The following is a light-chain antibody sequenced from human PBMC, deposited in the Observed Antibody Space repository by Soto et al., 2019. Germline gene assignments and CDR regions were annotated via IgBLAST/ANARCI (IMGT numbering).Light chain of an antibody. Sequence: QSALTQPPSASGSPGQSVTISCTGTSSDVGAYNYVSWYQQHAGKAPKLVIYEVTKRPSGVPDRFSGSKSANTASLTVSGLQAEDEADYYCSSFAPSNTWVFGGGTKLTFL. CDR2: EVT. CDR1: SSDVGAYNY. CDR3: SSFAPSNTWV. V-gene: IGLV2-8*01. J-gene: IGLJ3*02.